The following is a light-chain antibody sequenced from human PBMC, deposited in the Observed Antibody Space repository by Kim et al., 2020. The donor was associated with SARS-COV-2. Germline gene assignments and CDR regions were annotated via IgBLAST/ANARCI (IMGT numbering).Light chain of an antibody. CDR1: QGISSY. J-gene: IGKJ2*01. V-gene: IGKV1-8*01. Sequence: AIRLTQSPPSLSTSIGDKVTITCRASQGISSYLAWYQQKPGKAPKLLIYAASTLQSGVPSRFSGGGSGTDFSLTISCLQSDDFATYYCQQYYDYPYTFGQGTNLEI. CDR2: AAS. CDR3: QQYYDYPYT.